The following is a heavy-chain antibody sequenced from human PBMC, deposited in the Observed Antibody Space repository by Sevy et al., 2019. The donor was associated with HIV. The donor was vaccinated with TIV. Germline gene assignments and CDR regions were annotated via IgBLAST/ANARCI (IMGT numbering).Heavy chain of an antibody. CDR3: SSFGRLIIINDDTFEI. J-gene: IGHJ3*02. V-gene: IGHV4-38-2*02. CDR2: IYHDGST. CDR1: GYSISSAYS. Sequence: SETLSLTCTVSGYSISSAYSWGWIRQPPGKGLEWIANIYHDGSTYYNPSLNSRVTISIDTSKNQFSLKLSAVTAADTAVYYCSSFGRLIIINDDTFEIWGQGTMVTVSS. D-gene: IGHD3-9*01.